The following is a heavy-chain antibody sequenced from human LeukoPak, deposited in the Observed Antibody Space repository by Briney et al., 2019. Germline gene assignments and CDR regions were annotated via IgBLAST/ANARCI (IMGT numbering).Heavy chain of an antibody. D-gene: IGHD6-19*01. CDR3: ARDPGYSSGWLRHHYYYYGMDV. J-gene: IGHJ6*02. CDR2: INTDGSST. V-gene: IGHV3-74*01. CDR1: GFTFSSYW. Sequence: GGSLRLSCAASGFTFSSYWMHWVRQAPGKGLVWVSRINTDGSSTSYADSVKGRFTISRDNAENTLYLQMNSLRAEDTAVYYCARDPGYSSGWLRHHYYYYGMDVWGQGTTVTVSS.